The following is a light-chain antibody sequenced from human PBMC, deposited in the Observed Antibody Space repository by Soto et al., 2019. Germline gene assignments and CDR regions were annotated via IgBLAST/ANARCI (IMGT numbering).Light chain of an antibody. J-gene: IGKJ1*01. V-gene: IGKV3-20*01. CDR3: QQYGSSPWT. Sequence: EIVLTQSPGTLFLSPGERATLSCRASQSVTSTYLAWYQQKTGQAPRLLIYGASSRATGVPDRFSGSASATDFTLTISRLEPEDFAVYYFQQYGSSPWTFGQGTKVEIK. CDR2: GAS. CDR1: QSVTSTY.